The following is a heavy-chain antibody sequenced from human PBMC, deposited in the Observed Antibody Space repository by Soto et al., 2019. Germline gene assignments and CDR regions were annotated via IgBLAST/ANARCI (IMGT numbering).Heavy chain of an antibody. V-gene: IGHV4-59*08. CDR2: IYYSGST. Sequence: SETMSLTCTFSGGSIRSYYGSWTRQPPGKGLEWIGYIYYSGSTNYNPSLKSRVTISLDTSNNQFSLRLSSVTAADTAVYYCARHGGAAAGFPFDSWGQGTLVTVSS. D-gene: IGHD6-13*01. CDR3: ARHGGAAAGFPFDS. CDR1: GGSIRSYY. J-gene: IGHJ4*02.